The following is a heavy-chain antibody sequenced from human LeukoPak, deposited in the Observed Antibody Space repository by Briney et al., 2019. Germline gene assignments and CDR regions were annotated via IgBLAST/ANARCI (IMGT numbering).Heavy chain of an antibody. V-gene: IGHV3-7*01. CDR2: IKQDGSEK. Sequence: GGSLRLSCAASGFTFSSYWMSWVRQAPGKGLEWVANIKQDGSEKYYVDSVKGRFTISRDNAKNSLYLQTNSLRAEDTAVYYCARDPRYYDSSGYFILYGMDVWGQGTTVTVSS. J-gene: IGHJ6*02. CDR3: ARDPRYYDSSGYFILYGMDV. D-gene: IGHD3-22*01. CDR1: GFTFSSYW.